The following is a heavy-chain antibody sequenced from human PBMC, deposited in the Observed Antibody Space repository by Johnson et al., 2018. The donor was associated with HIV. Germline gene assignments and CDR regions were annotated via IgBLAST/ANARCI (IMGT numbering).Heavy chain of an antibody. J-gene: IGHJ3*02. V-gene: IGHV3-30*19. CDR3: ARAGANYYYDSSGYGAFDI. Sequence: QVQLVESGGGVVQPGRSLRLSCAASGFTFSTYAMHWVRQAPGKGLEWVALISSDGTNKYYAASVKGRFTISRDNSKNTLYLQMNSLRAEDTAVYYCARAGANYYYDSSGYGAFDIWGQGTMVTVSS. CDR2: ISSDGTNK. CDR1: GFTFSTYA. D-gene: IGHD3-22*01.